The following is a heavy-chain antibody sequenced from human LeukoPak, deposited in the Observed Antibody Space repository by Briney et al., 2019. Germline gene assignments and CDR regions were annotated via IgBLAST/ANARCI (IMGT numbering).Heavy chain of an antibody. CDR3: TKGHYASVAGDAFDI. CDR2: ISWNSGRI. V-gene: IGHV3-9*03. D-gene: IGHD3-10*01. CDR1: GFTFDDYA. Sequence: GRPLRLSCAASGFTFDDYAMHWVRQAPGKGLEWVSGISWNSGRIDYADSVKGRFTISRDNARNSLYLQLNSLRTEDMAFYYCTKGHYASVAGDAFDIWGQGTMVTVSS. J-gene: IGHJ3*02.